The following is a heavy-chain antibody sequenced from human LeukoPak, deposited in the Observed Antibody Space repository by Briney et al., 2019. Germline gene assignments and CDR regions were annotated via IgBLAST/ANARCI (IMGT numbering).Heavy chain of an antibody. CDR2: INQHGSEN. V-gene: IGHV3-7*01. CDR1: GFTLRNYW. J-gene: IGHJ4*02. Sequence: GGSLRLSCAASGFTLRNYWMSWVRQAPGKGLEWVANINQHGSENYYVDSVRGRFTISRDNAQNSLYLQMNSLRAEDTAVYYCARATYYDSSGYWGYYFDYWGQGTLVTVSS. D-gene: IGHD3-22*01. CDR3: ARATYYDSSGYWGYYFDY.